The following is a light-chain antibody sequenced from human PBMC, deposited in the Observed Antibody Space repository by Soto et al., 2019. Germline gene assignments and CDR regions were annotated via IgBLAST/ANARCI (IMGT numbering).Light chain of an antibody. Sequence: DIQTTQSPSTESAYVGDSVKINCRASQSITTWLAWYQQRPGKAPKLLIYDVSSLQSGVPSRFSGSGSGTEFTLTISSLQPEDFATYYCQQSYSTPAFGQGTKVDIK. CDR3: QQSYSTPA. J-gene: IGKJ1*01. CDR2: DVS. V-gene: IGKV1-5*01. CDR1: QSITTW.